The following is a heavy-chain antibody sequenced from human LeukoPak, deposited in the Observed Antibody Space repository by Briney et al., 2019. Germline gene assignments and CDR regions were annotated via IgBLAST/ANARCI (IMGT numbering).Heavy chain of an antibody. Sequence: SETLSLTCSVSSGSISPDYWNWIRQPAGKGLEWIGRIDSSGNTDYNPSLKSRVTMSVDTSKKQFSLKLRSLTAADTAVYFCARDQGGDYPQAFDIWGQGTIVTVSS. D-gene: IGHD4-17*01. CDR2: IDSSGNT. V-gene: IGHV4-4*07. CDR3: ARDQGGDYPQAFDI. J-gene: IGHJ3*02. CDR1: SGSISPDY.